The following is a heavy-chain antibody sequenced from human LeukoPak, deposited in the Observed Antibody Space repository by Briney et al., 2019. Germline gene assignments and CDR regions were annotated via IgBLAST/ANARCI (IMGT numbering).Heavy chain of an antibody. D-gene: IGHD2-15*01. V-gene: IGHV4-59*12. Sequence: SETLSLTCTVSGGSISNYYWSWIRRPPGEGLEWIGFVFYSGGTHYNPSLKSRVTMSVDTSKNQFTLELTSVTDADTAVYFCARDRSGAHQRYFDYWGQGTLVTVSS. CDR3: ARDRSGAHQRYFDY. J-gene: IGHJ4*02. CDR1: GGSISNYY. CDR2: VFYSGGT.